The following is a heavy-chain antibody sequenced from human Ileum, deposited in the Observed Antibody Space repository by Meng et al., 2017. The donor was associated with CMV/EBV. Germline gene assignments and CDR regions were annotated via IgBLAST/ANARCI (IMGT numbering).Heavy chain of an antibody. CDR3: ARGSGGVTGFDY. CDR1: GGSINGGYSY. Sequence: TVLGGSINGGYSYGSWTRQHPGRGLGWIGYIYRSGTTYHNPSLRGRVAISVDTAKNQFSLNLDSVTAADTAVYFWARGSGGVTGFDYWGQGSLVTVSS. V-gene: IGHV4-31*03. D-gene: IGHD3-16*01. J-gene: IGHJ4*02. CDR2: IYRSGTT.